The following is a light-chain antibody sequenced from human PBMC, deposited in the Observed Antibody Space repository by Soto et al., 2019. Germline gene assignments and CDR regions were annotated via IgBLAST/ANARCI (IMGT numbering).Light chain of an antibody. J-gene: IGKJ1*01. CDR1: QSVSNNY. Sequence: ETVLTQSPGTLSVSPGDRATLSCRASQSVSNNYLAWYQQKPGQAPRLLIYGASNRATGIPDRFSGSGSGTDFTLTISRLEPEDFAVYYCQQYGSSGTFGQGTKVDIK. V-gene: IGKV3-20*01. CDR2: GAS. CDR3: QQYGSSGT.